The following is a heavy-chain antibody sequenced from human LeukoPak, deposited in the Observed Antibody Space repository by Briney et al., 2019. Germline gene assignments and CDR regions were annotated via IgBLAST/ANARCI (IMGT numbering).Heavy chain of an antibody. D-gene: IGHD1-26*01. CDR3: ARDQWELLPYYYYYMDV. CDR1: GFTFSSYS. Sequence: GGSLRLSCAASGFTFSSYSMNWVRQAPGKGLEWVSSISSSSSYIYYADSVKGRFTISRDNAKNSLYLQMNSLRAEDTAVYYCARDQWELLPYYYYYMDVWGKGTTVTVSS. J-gene: IGHJ6*03. V-gene: IGHV3-21*01. CDR2: ISSSSSYI.